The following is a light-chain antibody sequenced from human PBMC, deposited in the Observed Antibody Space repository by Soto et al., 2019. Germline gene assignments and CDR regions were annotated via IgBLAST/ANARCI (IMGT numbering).Light chain of an antibody. V-gene: IGLV2-11*01. Sequence: QYALTQPRSVSGSPGQSVTISCTGTSSDVGGYNYVSWYQQHPGKAPKLMIYDVSKRPSGVPDRFSGSKSGNTASLTISGLQAEDEADYYCCSYAGSSSYVFGTGTKLTVL. CDR2: DVS. CDR3: CSYAGSSSYV. J-gene: IGLJ1*01. CDR1: SSDVGGYNY.